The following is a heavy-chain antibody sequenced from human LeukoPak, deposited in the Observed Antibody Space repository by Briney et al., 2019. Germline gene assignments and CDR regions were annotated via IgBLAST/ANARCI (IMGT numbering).Heavy chain of an antibody. CDR3: ARVRTLWTYYGMDV. Sequence: GGSLRLSCAASGLTFNTYWMSWVREAPGKGLEWVANIKEDESEKYYVDSVKGRFTISRDSAKNSLYLQMNSLRAEDTAMYYCARVRTLWTYYGMDVWGQGTTVTVSS. V-gene: IGHV3-7*01. D-gene: IGHD3/OR15-3a*01. CDR1: GLTFNTYW. CDR2: IKEDESEK. J-gene: IGHJ6*02.